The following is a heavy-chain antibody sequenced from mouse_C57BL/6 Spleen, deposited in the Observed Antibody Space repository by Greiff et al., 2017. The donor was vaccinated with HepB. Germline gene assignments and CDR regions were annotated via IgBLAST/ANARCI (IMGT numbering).Heavy chain of an antibody. Sequence: EVKLVESGGGLVQPGGSLSLSCAASGFTFTDYYMSWVRQPPGKALEWLGFIRNKANGYTTEYSASVKGRFTISRDNSQSILYRQMNALRAEDSATYYCARYITPYYNGSSLYYAMDYWGQGTSVTVSS. J-gene: IGHJ4*01. V-gene: IGHV7-3*01. CDR2: IRNKANGYTT. CDR1: GFTFTDYY. D-gene: IGHD1-1*01. CDR3: ARYITPYYNGSSLYYAMDY.